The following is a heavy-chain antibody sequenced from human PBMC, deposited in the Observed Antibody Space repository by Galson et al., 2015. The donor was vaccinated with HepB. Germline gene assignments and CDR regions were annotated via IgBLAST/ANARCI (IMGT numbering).Heavy chain of an antibody. D-gene: IGHD1/OR15-1a*01. Sequence: SLRLSCAASGFTFSTYAMYWVLQAPGKGLEWVSGIGAAGTGTYYADSVKGRFTISRDNSKNTIYLQMNSLRAEDTAVYYCAKGFSSSTGTYYFDYWGRGTLVTVPS. V-gene: IGHV3-23*01. CDR1: GFTFSTYA. CDR2: IGAAGTGT. CDR3: AKGFSSSTGTYYFDY. J-gene: IGHJ4*02.